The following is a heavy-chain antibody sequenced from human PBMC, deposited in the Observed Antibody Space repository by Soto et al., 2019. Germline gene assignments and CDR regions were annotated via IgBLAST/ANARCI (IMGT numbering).Heavy chain of an antibody. J-gene: IGHJ4*02. CDR1: GGTFSSYA. V-gene: IGHV1-69*13. CDR2: IIPIFGTA. CDR3: ASDCSGGSCYSQFAY. D-gene: IGHD2-15*01. Sequence: SVKVSCKASGGTFSSYAISWVRQAPGQGLEWMGGIIPIFGTANYAQKFQGRVTITADESTSTAYMELSSLRSEDTAVYYCASDCSGGSCYSQFAYWGQGTLVTV.